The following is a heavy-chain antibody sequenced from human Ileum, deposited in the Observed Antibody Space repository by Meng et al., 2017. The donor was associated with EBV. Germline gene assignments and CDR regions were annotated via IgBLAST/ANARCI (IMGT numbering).Heavy chain of an antibody. V-gene: IGHV4-4*02. CDR1: GDSVSGSDW. CDR2: VYHDGAT. Sequence: HGQLQESGPGLVTPSGTLSLTCAVSGDSVSGSDWWSWVRQPPGKGLEWIGEVYHDGATNYHPSLKSRVTISLDKSKNEVNLHLNSLTAADTAVYFCARSSPIVRGLDYWGQGTLVTVSS. CDR3: ARSSPIVRGLDY. D-gene: IGHD3-10*01. J-gene: IGHJ4*02.